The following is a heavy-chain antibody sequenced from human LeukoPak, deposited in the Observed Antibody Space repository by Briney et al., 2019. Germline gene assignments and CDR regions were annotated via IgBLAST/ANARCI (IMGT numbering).Heavy chain of an antibody. Sequence: GASVKVSCKASGYTFTGYYMHWVRQAPGQGLEWMGWISGYNGNTNYARKLQGRVTMTTDTSRSTAYMELRSLKSDDTAVYYCASLKNYYDSSGYLVTDAFDIWGQGTMVTVSS. D-gene: IGHD3-22*01. CDR3: ASLKNYYDSSGYLVTDAFDI. CDR2: ISGYNGNT. J-gene: IGHJ3*02. CDR1: GYTFTGYY. V-gene: IGHV1-18*04.